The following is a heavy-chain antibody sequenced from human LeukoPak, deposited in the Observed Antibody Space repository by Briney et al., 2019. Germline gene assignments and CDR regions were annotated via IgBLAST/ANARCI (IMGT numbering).Heavy chain of an antibody. V-gene: IGHV1-18*01. CDR1: GYTFTSYG. Sequence: GASVKVSCKASGYTFTSYGISWVRQAPGQGLEWMGWISAYNGNTNYAQKLQGRVTMTTDTSTSTAYMELRSLRSDDTAVYYCARSSYYYDSSGYQTWGQGTLVTVSS. CDR3: ARSSYYYDSSGYQT. CDR2: ISAYNGNT. D-gene: IGHD3-22*01. J-gene: IGHJ5*02.